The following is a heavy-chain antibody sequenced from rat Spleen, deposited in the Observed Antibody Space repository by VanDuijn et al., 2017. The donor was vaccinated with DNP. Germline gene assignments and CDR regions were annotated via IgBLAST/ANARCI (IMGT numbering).Heavy chain of an antibody. D-gene: IGHD1-9*01. CDR2: INSAGST. CDR3: ARWNYYGCNGFDY. CDR1: GFSITRSYR. V-gene: IGHV3-3*01. J-gene: IGHJ2*01. Sequence: EVQLQESGPGLVKPSQSLSLTCSVTGFSITRSYRWNWIRKFPGSKLEWMGYINSAGSTNYNPSLKSRISITRDTSKNQFFLQVNSVTTEDTATYYCARWNYYGCNGFDYWGQGVMVTVSS.